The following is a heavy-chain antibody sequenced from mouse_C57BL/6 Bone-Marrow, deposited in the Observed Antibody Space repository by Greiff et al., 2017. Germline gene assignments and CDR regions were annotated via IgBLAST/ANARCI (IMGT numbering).Heavy chain of an antibody. CDR1: GYTFTSYW. V-gene: IGHV1-55*01. CDR2: VYPGSGST. Sequence: VQLQQPGAELVKPGASVKLSCKASGYTFTSYWITWVKQRPGQGLEWFGDVYPGSGSTNYNEKFKSKATLTVDTASSTAYMQLSSLTSEDSAVYYCARASYDDDEAYWGQGTLVTVSA. D-gene: IGHD2-4*01. J-gene: IGHJ3*01. CDR3: ARASYDDDEAY.